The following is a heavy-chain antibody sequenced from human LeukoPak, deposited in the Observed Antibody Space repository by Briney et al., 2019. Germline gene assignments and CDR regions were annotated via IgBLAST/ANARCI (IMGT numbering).Heavy chain of an antibody. Sequence: SETLSLTCTVSGGSISSYYWSWIRQPPGKGLEWIGYIYYSGSTNYNPSLKSRVTISVDSSKNQFSLKLSSVTAADTAVYYCAREYCGGDCYSYAFDIWGQGTMVTVSS. V-gene: IGHV4-59*01. J-gene: IGHJ3*02. CDR3: AREYCGGDCYSYAFDI. D-gene: IGHD2-21*02. CDR2: IYYSGST. CDR1: GGSISSYY.